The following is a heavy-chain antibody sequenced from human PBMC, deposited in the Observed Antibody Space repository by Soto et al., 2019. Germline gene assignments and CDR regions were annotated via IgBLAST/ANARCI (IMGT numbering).Heavy chain of an antibody. J-gene: IGHJ4*02. CDR3: AGHSHKDY. CDR1: EFTVGNNY. Sequence: EAHLVESGGGLVQPGGSLRLSCAASEFTVGNNYMSWVRQAPGKGLEWVSLIYSTGSPFYADSVKDRFIISRDSSKNTLYLQMNSLRVVGTAVYYCAGHSHKDYWGQGALVTVSS. V-gene: IGHV3-66*04. CDR2: IYSTGSP.